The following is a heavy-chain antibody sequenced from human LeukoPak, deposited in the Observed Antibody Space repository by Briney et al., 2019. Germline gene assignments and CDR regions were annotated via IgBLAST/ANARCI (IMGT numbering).Heavy chain of an antibody. V-gene: IGHV4-30-4*08. CDR2: IYYSGST. J-gene: IGHJ6*03. CDR1: GGSISSGDYY. D-gene: IGHD5-18*01. Sequence: PSETLSLTCTVSGGSISSGDYYWSWIRQPPGKGLEWIGYIYYSGSTYCNPSLKSRVTISVDTSKNQFSLKLSSVTAADTAVYYCARGDSYGIYYYYMDVWGKGTTVTVSS. CDR3: ARGDSYGIYYYYMDV.